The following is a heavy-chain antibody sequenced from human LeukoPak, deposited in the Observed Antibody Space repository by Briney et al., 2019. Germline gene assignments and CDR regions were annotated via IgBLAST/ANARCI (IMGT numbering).Heavy chain of an antibody. J-gene: IGHJ4*02. CDR1: GYTFTSYD. CDR3: ARGLSDY. V-gene: IGHV1-2*02. Sequence: ASVKVSCKASGYTFTSYDINWVRQATGQGLEWMGWMNPNSGGTNYAQKFQGRVTMTRDTSISTAYMELSRLRSDDTAVYYCARGLSDYWGQGTLVTVSS. CDR2: MNPNSGGT.